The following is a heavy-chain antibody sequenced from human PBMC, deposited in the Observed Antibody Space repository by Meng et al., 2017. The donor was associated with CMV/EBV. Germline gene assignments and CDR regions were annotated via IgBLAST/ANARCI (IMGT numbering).Heavy chain of an antibody. V-gene: IGHV1-8*01. CDR3: ALKSAPRDPYYDFWSGYYTNWYFDL. CDR2: MNPNSGNT. CDR1: GYTFTSYD. Sequence: ASVKVSCKASGYTFTSYDINWVRQATGQGLEWMGWMNPNSGNTGYAQKFQGRVTMTRNTSISTAYMELGSLRSEDTAVYYCALKSAPRDPYYDFWSGYYTNWYFDLWGRGTLVTVPS. J-gene: IGHJ2*01. D-gene: IGHD3-3*01.